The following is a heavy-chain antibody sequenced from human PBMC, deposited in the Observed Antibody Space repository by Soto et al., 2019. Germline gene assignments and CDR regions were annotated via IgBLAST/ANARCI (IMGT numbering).Heavy chain of an antibody. J-gene: IGHJ4*02. Sequence: GGSPRLSCSASGFTFSSYSMNWVRLAPGKGLEWVSYISSRSTLIYYADSVKGRFTISRDNAKNSLYLQMNSLRDEDTAVYYCARFDYGDYQIDYWGQGTLVTVSS. CDR2: ISSRSTLI. CDR1: GFTFSSYS. CDR3: ARFDYGDYQIDY. V-gene: IGHV3-48*02. D-gene: IGHD4-17*01.